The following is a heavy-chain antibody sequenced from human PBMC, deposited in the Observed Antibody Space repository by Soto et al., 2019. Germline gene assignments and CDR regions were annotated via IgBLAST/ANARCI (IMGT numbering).Heavy chain of an antibody. J-gene: IGHJ5*02. D-gene: IGHD6-13*01. V-gene: IGHV4-39*01. CDR2: IYYSGSI. Sequence: PSENPSLTCDVSGDFITRQDYYWGWIRQPPGKGLEWIASIYYSGSINSNPSLKSRHTMSVDTTKNRFSLRLTSVTAAGTAIYYCARHQNSRGSWYWVDPWGQGVLVTVSS. CDR3: ARHQNSRGSWYWVDP. CDR1: GDFITRQDYY.